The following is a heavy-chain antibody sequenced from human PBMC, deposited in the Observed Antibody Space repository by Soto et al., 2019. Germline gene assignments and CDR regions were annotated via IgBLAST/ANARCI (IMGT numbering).Heavy chain of an antibody. CDR3: ARSSYYYDSSGYYPYYYYGMDV. CDR1: GYSFTSYW. CDR2: IYPADSHT. V-gene: IGHV5-51*01. Sequence: PGESLKISCKGSGYSFTSYWIGWVRQMPGKGLEWMGIIYPADSHTRYSPSFQAQVTISADKSISTAYLQWSSLKASDTAMYYCARSSYYYDSSGYYPYYYYGMDVWGQGTTVTASS. J-gene: IGHJ6*02. D-gene: IGHD3-22*01.